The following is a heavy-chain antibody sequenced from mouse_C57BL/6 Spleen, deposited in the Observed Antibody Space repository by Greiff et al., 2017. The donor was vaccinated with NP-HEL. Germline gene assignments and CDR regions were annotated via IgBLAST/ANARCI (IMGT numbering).Heavy chain of an antibody. J-gene: IGHJ2*01. CDR3: ARSEFSPIDY. Sequence: QVQLQQPGAELVKPGASVKLSCKASGYTFTSYWMQWVKQRPGQGLEWIGEIDPSDSSTNYNQKLKGKATLPVDTSSRTAYMQLSSLTSEDSAVYYCARSEFSPIDYWGQGTTLTVSS. V-gene: IGHV1-50*01. CDR2: IDPSDSST. CDR1: GYTFTSYW.